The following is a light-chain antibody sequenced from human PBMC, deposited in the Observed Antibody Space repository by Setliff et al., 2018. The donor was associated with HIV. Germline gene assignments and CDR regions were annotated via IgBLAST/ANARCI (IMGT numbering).Light chain of an antibody. CDR3: SSNTRSRTRV. V-gene: IGLV2-14*01. CDR1: SSDVGGYNY. Sequence: QSVLIQPASVSGSPGQSITISCTGTSSDVGGYNYVSWYQQHPGKVPKLIIYEVSNRPSGVSNRFSGSKSDNTASLTISGLQAEDEADYYCSSNTRSRTRVFGTGTKVTVL. J-gene: IGLJ1*01. CDR2: EVS.